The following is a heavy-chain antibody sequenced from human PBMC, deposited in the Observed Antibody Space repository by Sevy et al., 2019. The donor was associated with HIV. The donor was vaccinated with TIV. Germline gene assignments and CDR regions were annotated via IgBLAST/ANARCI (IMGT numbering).Heavy chain of an antibody. CDR3: ASDRETHDKIVTYFAFDC. CDR1: GFTFGDHA. Sequence: GGSLRLSCTGSGFTFGDHAVSWFRQAPGKGLEWVGLIRNKPYDGTIEYAASVEGRVTISRDDFKRVANLQMSSLKTEDTAMYYCASDRETHDKIVTYFAFDCWGPGTLVTVSS. D-gene: IGHD3-9*01. J-gene: IGHJ4*02. V-gene: IGHV3-49*03. CDR2: IRNKPYDGTI.